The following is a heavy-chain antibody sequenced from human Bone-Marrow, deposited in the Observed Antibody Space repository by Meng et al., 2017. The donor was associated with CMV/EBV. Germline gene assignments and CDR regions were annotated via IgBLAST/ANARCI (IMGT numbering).Heavy chain of an antibody. CDR1: GYTFTSYG. V-gene: IGHV1-18*01. Sequence: ASVKVSCKASGYTFTSYGISWVRQAPGQGLEWMGWISAYHGNTNYAQKLQGRVTMTTDTSTSTAYMELRSLGSDDTAVYYWAIDRCGSTSGARLDNWGQGTLVTVSS. J-gene: IGHJ4*02. CDR3: AIDRCGSTSGARLDN. D-gene: IGHD2-2*01. CDR2: ISAYHGNT.